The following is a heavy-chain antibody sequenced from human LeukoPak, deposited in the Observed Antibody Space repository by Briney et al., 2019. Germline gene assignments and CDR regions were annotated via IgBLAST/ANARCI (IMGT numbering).Heavy chain of an antibody. J-gene: IGHJ6*03. CDR1: GVSISNFY. V-gene: IGHV4-59*01. CDR2: IYYSGST. Sequence: SETLSLTCNVSGVSISNFYWSWIRQPPGKGLEWIGYIYYSGSTNYNPSLKSRVTMSVDTSKNQFSLKLNSVTAADTAVYYCARDRRLTEPYYMDVWGKGTTVTVSS. D-gene: IGHD1-14*01. CDR3: ARDRRLTEPYYMDV.